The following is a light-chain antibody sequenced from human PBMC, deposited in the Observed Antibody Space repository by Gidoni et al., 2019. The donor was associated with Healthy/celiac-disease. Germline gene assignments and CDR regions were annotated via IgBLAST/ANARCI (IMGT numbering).Light chain of an antibody. CDR1: QSVSSSY. CDR2: GAS. Sequence: DIVLTQSPGTLSLSPGERATLSCRASQSVSSSYLAWYQQKPGQAPRLLIYGASSRATGIPDRVSGSGSGTDFTLTISRLEPEDFAVYYCQQYGSSPETFGQGTKLEIK. J-gene: IGKJ2*01. CDR3: QQYGSSPET. V-gene: IGKV3-20*01.